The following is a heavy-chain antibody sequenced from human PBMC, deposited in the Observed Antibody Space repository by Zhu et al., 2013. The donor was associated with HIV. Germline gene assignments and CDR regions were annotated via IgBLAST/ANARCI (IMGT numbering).Heavy chain of an antibody. CDR2: IYYSGST. V-gene: IGHV4-30-4*02. CDR3: ARVGLTGYGVNDAFDI. CDR1: GGSFSDHY. J-gene: IGHJ3*02. Sequence: QVQLQQWGAGLLKPSETLSLTCAVYGGSFSDHYWSWIRQPPGKGLEWIGYIYYSGSTYYNPSLKSRVTISVDTSKNQFSLKLSSVTAADTAVYYCARVGLTGYGVNDAFDIWGQGTMVTVSS. D-gene: IGHD3-9*01.